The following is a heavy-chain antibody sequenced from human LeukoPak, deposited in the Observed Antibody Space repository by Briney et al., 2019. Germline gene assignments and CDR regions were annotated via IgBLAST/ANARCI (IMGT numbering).Heavy chain of an antibody. CDR2: IIPIFGTA. D-gene: IGHD2-15*01. J-gene: IGHJ4*02. CDR1: RGTFSSYA. CDR3: ARGGCCSGGSCYPIDY. V-gene: IGHV1-69*06. Sequence: SVKVSCKASRGTFSSYAISWVRQAPGQGLEWMGRIIPIFGTANYAQKFQGRVTITADKSTSTAYMELSSPRSEDTAVYYCARGGCCSGGSCYPIDYWGQGTLVTVSS.